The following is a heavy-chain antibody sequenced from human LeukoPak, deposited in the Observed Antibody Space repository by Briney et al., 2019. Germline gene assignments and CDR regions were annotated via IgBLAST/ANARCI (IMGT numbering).Heavy chain of an antibody. V-gene: IGHV4-4*02. Sequence: SETLSLTCTVSGGSITSTFWWTWVRQPPGKGLEWIGDIYYSGNINYNPSLKSRVTISVDKSNNRFSLNLNSVTAADTAVYYCASIEGPHSLAGYDQYYYYGMDVWGQGTTVTVSS. CDR3: ASIEGPHSLAGYDQYYYYGMDV. J-gene: IGHJ6*02. CDR1: GGSITSTFW. CDR2: IYYSGNI. D-gene: IGHD5-12*01.